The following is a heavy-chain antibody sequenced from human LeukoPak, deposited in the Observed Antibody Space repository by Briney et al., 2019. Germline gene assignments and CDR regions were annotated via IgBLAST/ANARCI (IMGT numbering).Heavy chain of an antibody. Sequence: SETLSLTCAVYGGSFSGYYWSWIRQPPGKGLEWIGEINHSGSTNYNPSLKSRVTISVDTSKNQFSLKLSSVTAADTAVYYCARRMPSNYGMDVWGQGTTVTVSS. CDR3: ARRMPSNYGMDV. CDR1: GGSFSGYY. V-gene: IGHV4-34*01. CDR2: INHSGST. J-gene: IGHJ6*02. D-gene: IGHD2-2*01.